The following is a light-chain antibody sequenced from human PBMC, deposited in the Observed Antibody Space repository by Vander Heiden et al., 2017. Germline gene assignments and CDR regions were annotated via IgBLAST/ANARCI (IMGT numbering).Light chain of an antibody. CDR3: QQRSSWPPGIT. V-gene: IGKV3-11*01. CDR2: DAS. Sequence: EIVLTQSPATLSLSPGERATLSCRASQSVSSYLAWYQQKPGQAPRLLIYDASTRATGIPARFSGSGSGTDFTLTISSLDPEDFAVYYCQQRSSWPPGITFGHGTRLEI. CDR1: QSVSSY. J-gene: IGKJ5*01.